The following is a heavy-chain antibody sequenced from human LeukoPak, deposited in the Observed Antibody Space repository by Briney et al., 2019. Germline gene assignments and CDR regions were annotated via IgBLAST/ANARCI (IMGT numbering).Heavy chain of an antibody. CDR3: ARVRRYCSSTSCYYFDY. Sequence: PSQTLSLTCTVSGGSISSGGYYWSWIRQPPGKGLEWIGYIYHSGSTNYNPSLKSRVTISVDTSKNQFSLKLSSVTAADTAVYYCARVRRYCSSTSCYYFDYWGQGTLVTVSS. CDR1: GGSISSGGYY. J-gene: IGHJ4*02. V-gene: IGHV4-30-2*01. D-gene: IGHD2-2*01. CDR2: IYHSGST.